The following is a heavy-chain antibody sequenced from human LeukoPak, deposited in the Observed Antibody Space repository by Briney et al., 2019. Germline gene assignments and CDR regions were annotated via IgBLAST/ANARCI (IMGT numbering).Heavy chain of an antibody. CDR3: ARGGEGWLHQGDY. Sequence: GSLRLSCAASGFTFSSYSMNWVRQPPGKGLEWIGSIYYSGSTYYNPSLKSRVTISVDTSKNQFSLKLSSVTAADTAVYYCARGGEGWLHQGDYWGQGTLVTVSS. CDR1: GFTFSSYS. CDR2: IYYSGST. J-gene: IGHJ4*02. D-gene: IGHD5-24*01. V-gene: IGHV4-39*07.